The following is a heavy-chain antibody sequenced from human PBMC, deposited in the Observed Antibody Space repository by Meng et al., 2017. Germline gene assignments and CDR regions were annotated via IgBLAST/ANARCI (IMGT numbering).Heavy chain of an antibody. Sequence: QAQRGPSGAGVKNAGASVKLSCNASGYTFPDYYIHWLRRAPGPGPEWMGRINRKSGDKHYAQKFQARVTMTGETSINTAYMELSGLRSDDTAMYYCARDEDISAAGKLFGDYWGQGTLVTVSS. J-gene: IGHJ4*02. V-gene: IGHV1-2*06. CDR1: GYTFPDYY. D-gene: IGHD6-25*01. CDR2: INRKSGDK. CDR3: ARDEDISAAGKLFGDY.